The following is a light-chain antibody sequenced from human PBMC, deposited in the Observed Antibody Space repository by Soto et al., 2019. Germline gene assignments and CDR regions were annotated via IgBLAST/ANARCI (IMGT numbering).Light chain of an antibody. J-gene: IGLJ3*02. V-gene: IGLV1-40*01. Sequence: QSVLTQPPSVSGAPGQSVTISCTGSNSNIGAGDDVHWYQPLPGTAPKLLIYGNSNRPSGVPDRFSGSKSGTSASLAITGLQAEDEADYYCQSYDSSLSGWVFGGGTKLTVL. CDR2: GNS. CDR1: NSNIGAGDD. CDR3: QSYDSSLSGWV.